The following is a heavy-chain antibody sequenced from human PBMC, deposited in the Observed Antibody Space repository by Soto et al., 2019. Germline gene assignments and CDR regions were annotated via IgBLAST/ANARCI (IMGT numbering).Heavy chain of an antibody. Sequence: SETLSLTCAVYGGSFSGYYWSWIRQPPGKGLEWIGEINHSGSTNYNPSLKSRVTISVDTSKNQFSLKLSSVTAAETAVYYCARGGPYCSSTSCIVDGYYYYYMDVWGKGTTVTVSS. J-gene: IGHJ6*03. CDR3: ARGGPYCSSTSCIVDGYYYYYMDV. CDR1: GGSFSGYY. V-gene: IGHV4-34*01. CDR2: INHSGST. D-gene: IGHD2-2*01.